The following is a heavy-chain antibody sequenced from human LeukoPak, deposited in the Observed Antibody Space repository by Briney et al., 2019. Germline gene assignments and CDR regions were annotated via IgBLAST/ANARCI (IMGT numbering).Heavy chain of an antibody. J-gene: IGHJ5*02. CDR3: ARGVTIFGSGWFDP. Sequence: PSETLSLTCTVSGDAISGSTYYWGWIRQPPGEGLEWIGSIHYTGSTYYNPSLKTRVTINVDTSKNQFSLKLSSVTAADTAVYYCARGVTIFGSGWFDPWGQGTLVTVSS. CDR1: GDAISGSTYY. V-gene: IGHV4-39*07. D-gene: IGHD3-3*01. CDR2: IHYTGST.